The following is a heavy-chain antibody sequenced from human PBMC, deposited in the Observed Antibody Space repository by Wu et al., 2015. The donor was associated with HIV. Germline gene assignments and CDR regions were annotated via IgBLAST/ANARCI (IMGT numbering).Heavy chain of an antibody. D-gene: IGHD3-9*01. J-gene: IGHJ4*02. CDR2: ISPDSGGT. V-gene: IGHV1-2*02. CDR1: GYIFTDYY. Sequence: QVQRGAVWGEVKKPGASLKVSCKASGYIFTDYYIHWVRQAPGQGLEWMGWISPDSGGTNFAQKFRDRVTMTRDTSLSTASMALSRLRSGDTAIYYCARAVVGRFFDWLPHLDYWGQGTLVTVSS. CDR3: ARAVVGRFFDWLPHLDY.